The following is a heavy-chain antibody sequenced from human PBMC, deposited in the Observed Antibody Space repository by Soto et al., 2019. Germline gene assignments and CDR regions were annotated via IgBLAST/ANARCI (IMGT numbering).Heavy chain of an antibody. Sequence: GGSLRLSCAASGFSFSDYAMNWVRQAPGKGLEWVSVVGGSGRSTHYPDSVKGRFTVSRDNSKNTVYLQMNSLRAEDTATYFCAKGGSSTSSPLDYWGRGTLVTVSS. V-gene: IGHV3-23*01. J-gene: IGHJ4*02. D-gene: IGHD2-2*01. CDR1: GFSFSDYA. CDR3: AKGGSSTSSPLDY. CDR2: VGGSGRST.